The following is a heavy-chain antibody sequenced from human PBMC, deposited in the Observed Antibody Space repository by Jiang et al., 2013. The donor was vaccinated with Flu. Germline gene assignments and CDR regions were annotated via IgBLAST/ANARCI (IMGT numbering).Heavy chain of an antibody. Sequence: IIYPGDSDTRYSPSFQGQVTISADKSISTAYLQWSSLKASDTAMYYCASNSGIAAAGSPYYFDYWGQGTLVTVSS. J-gene: IGHJ4*02. CDR2: IYPGDSDT. D-gene: IGHD6-13*01. V-gene: IGHV5-51*01. CDR3: ASNSGIAAAGSPYYFDY.